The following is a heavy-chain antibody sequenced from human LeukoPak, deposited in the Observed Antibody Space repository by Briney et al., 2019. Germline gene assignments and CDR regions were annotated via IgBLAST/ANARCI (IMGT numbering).Heavy chain of an antibody. CDR2: IISSGVAT. Sequence: GGSLRLSCAASGFTFSSYAMSWVRQAPGKGLEWVSIIISSGVATYYADSVKGRFTISRDNSKNTMYLQMNSLGDEDTALYYCATIGDRRTGELYRIDYWGQGTLVTVSS. J-gene: IGHJ4*02. D-gene: IGHD7-27*01. CDR1: GFTFSSYA. CDR3: ATIGDRRTGELYRIDY. V-gene: IGHV3-23*01.